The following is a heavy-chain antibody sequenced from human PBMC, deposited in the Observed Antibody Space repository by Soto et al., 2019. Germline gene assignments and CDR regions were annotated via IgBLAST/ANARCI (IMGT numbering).Heavy chain of an antibody. V-gene: IGHV3-23*01. CDR2: ISGSGGST. Sequence: EVQLLESGGGLVQPGGSLRLSCAASGFTFSSYAMSWVRQAPGKGLEWVSAISGSGGSTYYADSVKGRFTISRDNSKHTLYLQMNSLRAEDTAVYYCAKFNLYCTNGVCYRYYFDYWGQGTLVTVSS. CDR3: AKFNLYCTNGVCYRYYFDY. J-gene: IGHJ4*02. CDR1: GFTFSSYA. D-gene: IGHD2-8*01.